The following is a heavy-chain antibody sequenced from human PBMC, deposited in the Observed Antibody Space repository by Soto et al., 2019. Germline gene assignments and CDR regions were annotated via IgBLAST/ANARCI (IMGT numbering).Heavy chain of an antibody. D-gene: IGHD3-10*01. CDR1: GFTFSSYW. V-gene: IGHV3-7*01. CDR2: IKQDGSEK. J-gene: IGHJ6*02. Sequence: GGSLRLSCAASGFTFSSYWMSWVRQAPGKGLEWVANIKQDGSEKYYVDSVKGRFTISRDNAKNSLYLQMNSLRAEDTAVYYCAREGTDQRITMVRGVIPPYYYYGMDVWGQGTTVTVSS. CDR3: AREGTDQRITMVRGVIPPYYYYGMDV.